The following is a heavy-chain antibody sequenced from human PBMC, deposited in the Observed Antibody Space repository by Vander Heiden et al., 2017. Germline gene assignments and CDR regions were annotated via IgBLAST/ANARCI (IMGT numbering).Heavy chain of an antibody. CDR1: GGSFSDYY. CDR3: ARGHPYDYGDPLEY. Sequence: QVQLQQWGAGLLKPSETLSLICAGYGGSFSDYYWSWIRQPPGKGLEWIGEINHSGSTNYNPSLKSRVTISIDTSKNQFSLKLSSVTAADTAVYYCARGHPYDYGDPLEYWGQGTLVTVSS. V-gene: IGHV4-34*01. CDR2: INHSGST. D-gene: IGHD4-17*01. J-gene: IGHJ4*02.